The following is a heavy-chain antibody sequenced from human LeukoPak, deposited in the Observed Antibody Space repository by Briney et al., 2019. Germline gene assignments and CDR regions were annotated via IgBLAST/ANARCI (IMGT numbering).Heavy chain of an antibody. Sequence: GSLRLSCAASGFTFSSYAMHWVRQAPGKGLEWVAVISYDGSNKYYADSVKGRFTISRDNSKNTLYLQMNSLRAEDTAVYYCVKDAPPWSIAAYAFDIWGQGTMVTVSS. D-gene: IGHD6-6*01. V-gene: IGHV3-30*04. CDR3: VKDAPPWSIAAYAFDI. J-gene: IGHJ3*02. CDR1: GFTFSSYA. CDR2: ISYDGSNK.